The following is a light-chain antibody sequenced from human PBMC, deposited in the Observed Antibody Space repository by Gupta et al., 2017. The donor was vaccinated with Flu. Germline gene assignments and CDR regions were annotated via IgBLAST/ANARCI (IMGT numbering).Light chain of an antibody. J-gene: IGKJ2*01. V-gene: IGKV1-39*01. Sequence: DIQVTQSPSSLSASVGDRLTITCRASQSIGNSLNWYQQRPGKVPKHLIYAASNLQSGVPSRFSGSGSGTXFTLTIXSLQPEDFVTYYCQQSYSAPYTFGXGTKLEIK. CDR1: QSIGNS. CDR3: QQSYSAPYT. CDR2: AAS.